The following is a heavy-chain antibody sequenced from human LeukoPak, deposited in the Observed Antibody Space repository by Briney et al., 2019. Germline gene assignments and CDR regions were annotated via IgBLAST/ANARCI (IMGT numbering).Heavy chain of an antibody. CDR1: GGSFSGYY. V-gene: IGHV4-34*01. CDR2: INHSGST. Sequence: SETLSLTCAVYGGSFSGYYWSWIRQPPGKGLEWIGEINHSGSTNYNPSLKSRVTISVDTSKNQFSLKLSSVTAADTAVYYCARRGHRSGSYYRVRAWEYSDYWGQGTLVTVSS. CDR3: ARRGHRSGSYYRVRAWEYSDY. D-gene: IGHD1-26*01. J-gene: IGHJ4*02.